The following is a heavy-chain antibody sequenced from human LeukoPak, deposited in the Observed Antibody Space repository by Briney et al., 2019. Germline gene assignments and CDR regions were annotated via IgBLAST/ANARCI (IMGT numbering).Heavy chain of an antibody. Sequence: ASVKVSCKVSGYSLTELSMHWVRQAPGKGLEWMGGFYPEDGERKYAQKFQGRVSMTEDTSTDTAHMELSSLRSEDTAVYYCARPSSIAAAGTFDYWGQGTLVTVSS. CDR2: FYPEDGER. CDR1: GYSLTELS. CDR3: ARPSSIAAAGTFDY. J-gene: IGHJ4*02. V-gene: IGHV1-24*01. D-gene: IGHD6-13*01.